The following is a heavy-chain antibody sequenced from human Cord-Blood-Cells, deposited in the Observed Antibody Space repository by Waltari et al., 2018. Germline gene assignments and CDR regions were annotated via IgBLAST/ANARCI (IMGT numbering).Heavy chain of an antibody. V-gene: IGHV4-39*01. CDR2: IYYSGST. CDR1: GXSISSSSYY. CDR3: ATPRD. Sequence: QLQLQESGPGLVKPSETLSPTRXVSGXSISSSSYYWGWIRQPPGKGREWIGSIYYSGSTYYNPSLKSRVTISVDTSKNQFSLKLSSVTAADTAVYYCATPRDWGQGTLVTVSS. J-gene: IGHJ4*02.